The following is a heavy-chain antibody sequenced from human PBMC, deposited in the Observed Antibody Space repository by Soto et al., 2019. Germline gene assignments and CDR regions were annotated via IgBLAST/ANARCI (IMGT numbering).Heavy chain of an antibody. V-gene: IGHV1-8*01. CDR2: MNPHSGDT. CDR3: ARAPRNWGFDF. D-gene: IGHD7-27*01. J-gene: IGHJ4*02. Sequence: QVQLVQSGAEVKKPGASVKVSCKASGCTFTNYDINWVRQTTGQGLEWMGWMNPHSGDTGYAQRFQGRVTMTRNTAISTAYMELSSLRFEDTAIYSCARAPRNWGFDFWGQGTPVTVSS. CDR1: GCTFTNYD.